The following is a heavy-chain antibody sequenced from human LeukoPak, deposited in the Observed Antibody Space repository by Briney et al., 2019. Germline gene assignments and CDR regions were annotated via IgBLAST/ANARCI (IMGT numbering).Heavy chain of an antibody. CDR1: GGSISSSRYY. CDR3: ARGDSSSWYRTIDY. CDR2: IYYSGNT. J-gene: IGHJ4*02. Sequence: ASETLSLTCTVSGGSISSSRYYWGWIRQPPGKGLEWIGTIYYSGNTYYNPSLRSRVTISVDTSKNQFSLKLSSVTAADTAVYYCARGDSSSWYRTIDYWGQGTLVTVSS. V-gene: IGHV4-39*01. D-gene: IGHD6-13*01.